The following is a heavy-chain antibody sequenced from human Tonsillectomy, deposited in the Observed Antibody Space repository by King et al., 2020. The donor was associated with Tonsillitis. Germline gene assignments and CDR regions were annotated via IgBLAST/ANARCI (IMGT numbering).Heavy chain of an antibody. Sequence: QLVQSGGGVVQPGGSLRLSCAASGFTFSNXAMHWVRQAPGKGLEWVAFLRFDESVTYYADSVEGRFTISRDISKNTLYLQMNSLRAEDTAVYYCAKEDXXSCPXQSWXXGTLVTVXS. CDR2: LRFDESVT. J-gene: IGHJ4*02. CDR3: AKEDXXSCPXQS. CDR1: GFTFSNXA. V-gene: IGHV3-30*02.